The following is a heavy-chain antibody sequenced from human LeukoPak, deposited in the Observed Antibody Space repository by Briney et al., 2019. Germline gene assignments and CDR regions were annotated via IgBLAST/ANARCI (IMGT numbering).Heavy chain of an antibody. CDR2: TRNKANSYTT. V-gene: IGHV3-72*01. Sequence: GGSLRLSCAASGFTFSDHYMDWVRQAPGKGLEWVGRTRNKANSYTTEYAASVKGRFTISRDDSKNSLYLQMNSLKTEDTAVYYCASLDILTGPPYWYFDLWGRGTLVTVSS. J-gene: IGHJ2*01. D-gene: IGHD3-9*01. CDR1: GFTFSDHY. CDR3: ASLDILTGPPYWYFDL.